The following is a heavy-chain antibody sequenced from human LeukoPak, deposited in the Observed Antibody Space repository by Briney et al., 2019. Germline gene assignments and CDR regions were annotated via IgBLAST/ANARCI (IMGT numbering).Heavy chain of an antibody. CDR2: ISSSSSYI. D-gene: IGHD6-13*01. V-gene: IGHV3-21*01. CDR3: ASDSSSGNYYGMDV. Sequence: GGSLRLSCAASGFIFSSYSMNWVRQAPGKGLQWVSSISSSSSYIYYADSVKGRFTISRDNAKNSLFLQMNGLRSEDTAVYYCASDSSSGNYYGMDVWGQGTTVTVSS. J-gene: IGHJ6*02. CDR1: GFIFSSYS.